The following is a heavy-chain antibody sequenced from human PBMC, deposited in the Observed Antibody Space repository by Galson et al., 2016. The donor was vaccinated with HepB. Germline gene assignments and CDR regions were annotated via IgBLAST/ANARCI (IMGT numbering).Heavy chain of an antibody. Sequence: SETLSLTCTVSGGSINNISYYWGWIRQPPGKGLEWIGSIYYNGRTFYNPSLKSRVTISVDTSKNQFSLKLSSVTAADTAVYSCARGPCGGGSCYWGTYIRFDPWGQGTLVTVSS. V-gene: IGHV4-39*07. CDR2: IYYNGRT. CDR3: ARGPCGGGSCYWGTYIRFDP. CDR1: GGSINNISYY. J-gene: IGHJ5*02. D-gene: IGHD2-15*01.